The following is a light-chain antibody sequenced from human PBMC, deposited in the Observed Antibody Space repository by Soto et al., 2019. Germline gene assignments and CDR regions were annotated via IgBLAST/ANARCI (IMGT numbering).Light chain of an antibody. CDR1: QSVSRGH. CDR3: QKYGSSSIT. V-gene: IGKV3-20*01. Sequence: EIVLTQSPGTLSLPPGEVATVSFRSSQSVSRGHLAWYQQKPGQAPRLLIYDASSRASGVPDRFSGSGSGTEFTLTISRLEPEDFAVYYCQKYGSSSITCGQGTRREIK. CDR2: DAS. J-gene: IGKJ5*01.